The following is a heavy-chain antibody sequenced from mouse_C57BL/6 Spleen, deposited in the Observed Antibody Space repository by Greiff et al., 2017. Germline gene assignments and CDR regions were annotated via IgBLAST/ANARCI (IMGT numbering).Heavy chain of an antibody. Sequence: QVQLQQPGAELVKPGASVKMSCKASGYTFTSYWITWVKQRPGQGLEWIGDIYPGSGSTNYNEKFKSKATLTVDTSSSTAYMQLSSLTSEDSAVYYCANPSDYYGSSYRYCDVWGTGTTVTVTS. V-gene: IGHV1-55*01. D-gene: IGHD1-1*01. CDR1: GYTFTSYW. CDR3: ANPSDYYGSSYRYCDV. J-gene: IGHJ1*03. CDR2: IYPGSGST.